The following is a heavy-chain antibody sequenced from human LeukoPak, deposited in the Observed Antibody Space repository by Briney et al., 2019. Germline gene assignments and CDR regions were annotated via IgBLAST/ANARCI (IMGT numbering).Heavy chain of an antibody. J-gene: IGHJ4*02. V-gene: IGHV3-74*01. D-gene: IGHD6-25*01. Sequence: GGSLNLSCPASGFTFSSYWVHWVRQAPEKGLVWVSRINSDGSSTSYADSAKCRFTISKDNAKNTLYLQINSLRAEDSAVYYCARARGTGYDYWGQGTLVTVSS. CDR3: ARARGTGYDY. CDR2: INSDGSST. CDR1: GFTFSSYW.